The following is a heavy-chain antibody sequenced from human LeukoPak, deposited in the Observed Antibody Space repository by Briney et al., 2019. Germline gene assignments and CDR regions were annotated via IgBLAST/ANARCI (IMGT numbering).Heavy chain of an antibody. Sequence: ASVKVSCKASGYTFTRYGISWVRQATGQGLEWMGWMNPNSGNTGYAQKFQGRVTMTRNTSISTAYMELSSLRSEDTAVYYCARSCSSTSCPRDYYYYMDVWGKGTTVTISS. J-gene: IGHJ6*03. CDR1: GYTFTRYG. D-gene: IGHD2-2*01. CDR3: ARSCSSTSCPRDYYYYMDV. V-gene: IGHV1-8*01. CDR2: MNPNSGNT.